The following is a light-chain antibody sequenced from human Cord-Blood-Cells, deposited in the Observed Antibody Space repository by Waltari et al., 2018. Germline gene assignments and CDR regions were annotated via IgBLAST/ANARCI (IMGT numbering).Light chain of an antibody. J-gene: IGLJ3*02. CDR3: CSYAGSSTWV. CDR2: EGS. CDR1: SSDVGSYNL. V-gene: IGLV2-23*01. Sequence: QSALTQPAPVSGSPGQSITIPCTGTSSDVGSYNLVSGYQQHPGKTPKLMIYEGSKRPAGVSNRFSGSQSGNTASLAISGLQAEDGADYYGCSYAGSSTWVFGGGSKLTVL.